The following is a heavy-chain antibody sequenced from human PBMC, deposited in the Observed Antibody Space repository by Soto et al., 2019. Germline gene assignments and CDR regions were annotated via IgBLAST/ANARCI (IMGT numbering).Heavy chain of an antibody. CDR3: ARVSSGWYRAFDI. CDR1: GFTFSDYY. V-gene: IGHV3-11*01. CDR2: ISSSGSTM. J-gene: IGHJ3*02. Sequence: GGSLRLSCAASGFTFSDYYMSWIRQAPGKGLEWVSYISSSGSTMYYADSVKGRFTISRDNAKNSLYLQMNSLRAEDTAVYYCARVSSGWYRAFDIWGQGTMVTVSS. D-gene: IGHD6-19*01.